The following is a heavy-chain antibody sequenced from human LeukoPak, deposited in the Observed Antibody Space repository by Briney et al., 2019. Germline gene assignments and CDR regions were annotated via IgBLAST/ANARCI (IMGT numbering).Heavy chain of an antibody. CDR1: GFTFSSYA. CDR2: ISGSGGST. J-gene: IGHJ6*03. D-gene: IGHD3-3*01. CDR3: ARSYYDFWSGYLGHYYYYYMDV. V-gene: IGHV3-23*01. Sequence: GGSLRLSCAASGFTFSSYAMSWVRQAPGKGLEWVSAISGSGGSTYYADSVKGRFTISRDNSKNTLYLQMNSLRAEDTAVYYCARSYYDFWSGYLGHYYYYYMDVWGKGTTVTVSS.